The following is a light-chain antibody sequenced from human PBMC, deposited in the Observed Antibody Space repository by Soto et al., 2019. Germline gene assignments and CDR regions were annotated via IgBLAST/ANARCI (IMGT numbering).Light chain of an antibody. V-gene: IGLV4-69*01. Sequence: QSVLTQSPSASASLGASVKLTCTLNSGHSSYAIAWHQQQPEKGPRYLMRLNSDGSHSRGDGIPDRFSGSSSGAERYLTISSLQSEDEADYYCQTWGTGIPVVFGGGTKLTVL. J-gene: IGLJ2*01. CDR2: LNSDGSH. CDR3: QTWGTGIPVV. CDR1: SGHSSYA.